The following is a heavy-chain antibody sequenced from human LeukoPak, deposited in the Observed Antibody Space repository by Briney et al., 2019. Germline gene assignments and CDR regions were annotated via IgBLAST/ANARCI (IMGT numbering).Heavy chain of an antibody. CDR3: ARNHWDIVVVVAVDY. J-gene: IGHJ4*02. CDR2: ISAYDGNT. Sequence: GASVKVSCKAPGFTFTNFAISWVRQAPGQGLEWMGWISAYDGNTNYAQTFQGRVTMTTDTSTSTAYMELRSLRSDDTAVYYCARNHWDIVVVVAVDYWGQGTLVTVSS. CDR1: GFTFTNFA. D-gene: IGHD2-15*01. V-gene: IGHV1-18*01.